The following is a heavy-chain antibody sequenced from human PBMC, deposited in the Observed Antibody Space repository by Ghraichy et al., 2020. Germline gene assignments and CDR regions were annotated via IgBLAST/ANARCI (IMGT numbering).Heavy chain of an antibody. CDR1: GFTFSNFW. Sequence: GGSLRLSCAVSGFTFSNFWMSWVRQAPGKGLEWVANIKQDGSEKYYVDSVKGRFTISRDNAKNSLYLQMNSLRAEDTAVYYCARDRSGWSYFDSWGQGTLVTVSS. CDR2: IKQDGSEK. J-gene: IGHJ4*02. D-gene: IGHD6-19*01. V-gene: IGHV3-7*01. CDR3: ARDRSGWSYFDS.